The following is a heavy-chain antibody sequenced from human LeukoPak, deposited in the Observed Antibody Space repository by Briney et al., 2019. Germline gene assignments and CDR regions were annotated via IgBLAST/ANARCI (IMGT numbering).Heavy chain of an antibody. CDR3: AKITMIVVAPGAFDI. V-gene: IGHV3-23*01. CDR2: ISGSGGST. J-gene: IGHJ3*02. D-gene: IGHD3-22*01. CDR1: GFTFSSYA. Sequence: GGSLRLSCAASGFTFSSYAMSWVRQAPGKGLEWVSAISGSGGSTYYADSVKGRFAISRDNSKNTLYLQMNSLRAEDTAVYYCAKITMIVVAPGAFDIWGQGTMVTVSS.